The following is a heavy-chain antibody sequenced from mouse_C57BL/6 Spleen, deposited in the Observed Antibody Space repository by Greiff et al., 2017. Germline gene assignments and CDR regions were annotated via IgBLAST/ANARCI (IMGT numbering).Heavy chain of an antibody. Sequence: VQLQQSGAELVRPGASVTLSCKASGYTFTDYEMHWVKQTPVHGLEWIGAIDPETGGTAYNQKFKGKAILTADKSSSTAYIELRSLTSEDSAVYYCTRWGGYDGVDYWGQGTTLTVSS. CDR1: GYTFTDYE. J-gene: IGHJ2*01. D-gene: IGHD2-2*01. V-gene: IGHV1-15*01. CDR2: IDPETGGT. CDR3: TRWGGYDGVDY.